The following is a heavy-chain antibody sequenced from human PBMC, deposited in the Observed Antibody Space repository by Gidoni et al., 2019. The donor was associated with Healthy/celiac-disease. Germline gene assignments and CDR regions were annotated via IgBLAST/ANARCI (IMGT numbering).Heavy chain of an antibody. J-gene: IGHJ6*03. CDR2: IYPGDSAP. D-gene: IGHD6-13*01. CDR3: ARRVPYSSSRNYYCMDV. Sequence: EVQLVQSGAEEKKPGESLKTACKGSGNSFTSYGIGWVRRMPGKGLECKGIIYPGDSAPIYSPSFQGHVPISADKSIRTAYLPWSSLKASDTAMYSCARRVPYSSSRNYYCMDVWCKGTTVTVSS. V-gene: IGHV5-51*01. CDR1: GNSFTSYG.